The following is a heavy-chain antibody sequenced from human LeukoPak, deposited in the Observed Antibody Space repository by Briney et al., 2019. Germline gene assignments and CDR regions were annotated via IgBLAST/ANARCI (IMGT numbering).Heavy chain of an antibody. CDR3: ARHQTGLLYYGSGSHTAAFNL. Sequence: GGSLRLSCAASGFTFSSYSMNWVRQAPGKGLEWVSSISSSSSYIYYADSVKGRFTISGDNAMNSLYPQMNSLRAEDTAVYYCARHQTGLLYYGSGSHTAAFNLWGQGTRVTVSS. V-gene: IGHV3-21*01. D-gene: IGHD3-10*01. CDR2: ISSSSSYI. J-gene: IGHJ3*01. CDR1: GFTFSSYS.